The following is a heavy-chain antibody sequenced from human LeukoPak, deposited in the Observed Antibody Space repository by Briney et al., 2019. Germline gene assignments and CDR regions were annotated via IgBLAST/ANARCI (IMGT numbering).Heavy chain of an antibody. CDR2: IYTSGST. Sequence: SETLSLTCTVSGGSISSYYWSWIRQPAGKGLEWIGRIYTSGSTNYNPSLKSRVTMSVDTSKNQFSLKPSSVTAADTAVYYCARSPSPFITIFGVVTKLYYFDYWGQGTLVTVSS. D-gene: IGHD3-3*01. CDR3: ARSPSPFITIFGVVTKLYYFDY. J-gene: IGHJ4*02. CDR1: GGSISSYY. V-gene: IGHV4-4*07.